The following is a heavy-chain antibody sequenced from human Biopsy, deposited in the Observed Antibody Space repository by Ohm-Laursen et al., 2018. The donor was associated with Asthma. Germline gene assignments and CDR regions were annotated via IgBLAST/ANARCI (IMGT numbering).Heavy chain of an antibody. CDR2: IYYSGST. V-gene: IGHV4-31*03. Sequence: TLSLTCTVSGDSIRRDYWSWIRQHPVTGLEWIGYIYYSGSTYYNPSLKSRVSISLDTSKNQFSLSLTSVTAADTAVYYCARTTYGDDGFDPWGQGTLVTVSS. D-gene: IGHD4-17*01. CDR3: ARTTYGDDGFDP. CDR1: GDSIRRDY. J-gene: IGHJ5*02.